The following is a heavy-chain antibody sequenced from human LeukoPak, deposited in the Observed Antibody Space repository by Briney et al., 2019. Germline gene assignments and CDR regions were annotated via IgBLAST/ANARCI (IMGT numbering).Heavy chain of an antibody. Sequence: QPGGSLRLSCAASGFTFSSYAMSWVRQTPGKGLEWVSSISNSGNSAYYADSVKGRFTISRDKSKNTLYLQMNSLRAEDTAVYYCAKLTDSIAARPFDSWGQGTLVTVCS. V-gene: IGHV3-23*01. CDR2: ISNSGNSA. CDR1: GFTFSSYA. CDR3: AKLTDSIAARPFDS. D-gene: IGHD6-6*01. J-gene: IGHJ4*02.